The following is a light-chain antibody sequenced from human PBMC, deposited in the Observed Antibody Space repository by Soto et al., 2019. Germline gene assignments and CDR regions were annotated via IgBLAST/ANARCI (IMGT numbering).Light chain of an antibody. V-gene: IGKV3-15*01. CDR1: QSVSSSY. Sequence: EIVLTQSPGTLSLSPGERATLSCRASQSVSSSYLAWYQQKPGQAPRLLIYDTSTRATGVPTRFSGSRSGGEFTLTISSLQSEDFAVYYCQQYNNWPWTFGQGTKVDIK. J-gene: IGKJ1*01. CDR2: DTS. CDR3: QQYNNWPWT.